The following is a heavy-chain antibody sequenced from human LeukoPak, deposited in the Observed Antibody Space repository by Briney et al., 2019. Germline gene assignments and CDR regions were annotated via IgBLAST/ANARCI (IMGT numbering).Heavy chain of an antibody. CDR2: ISGSGGST. D-gene: IGHD3-22*01. J-gene: IGHJ4*02. CDR3: AKDQPYYDSSGYYYSSFDY. V-gene: IGHV3-23*01. Sequence: GGSLRLSCAASGFTFSSYAMSWVRQAPGEGLEWVSAISGSGGSTYYADSVKGRFTISRDNSKNTLYLQMNSLRAEDTAVYYCAKDQPYYDSSGYYYSSFDYWGQGTLVTVSS. CDR1: GFTFSSYA.